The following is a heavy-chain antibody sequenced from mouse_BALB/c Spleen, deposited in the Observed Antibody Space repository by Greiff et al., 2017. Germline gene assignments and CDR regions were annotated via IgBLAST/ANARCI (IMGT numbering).Heavy chain of an antibody. CDR3: VRNYRYDAWFAY. Sequence: VQGVESGPGLVAPSQSLSITCTVSGFSLTSYDISWIRQPPGKGLEWLGVIWTGGGTNYNSAFMSRLSISKDNSKSQVFLKMNSLQTDDTAIYYCVRNYRYDAWFAYWGQGTLVTVSA. J-gene: IGHJ3*01. V-gene: IGHV2-9-2*01. CDR2: IWTGGGT. CDR1: GFSLTSYD. D-gene: IGHD2-14*01.